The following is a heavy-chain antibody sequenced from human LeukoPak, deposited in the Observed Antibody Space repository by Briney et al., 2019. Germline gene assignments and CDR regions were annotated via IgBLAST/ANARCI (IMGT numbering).Heavy chain of an antibody. J-gene: IGHJ4*02. CDR1: GFTFSSYW. D-gene: IGHD3-22*01. V-gene: IGHV3-7*01. CDR2: IKQDGSEK. Sequence: GGSLRLSCAASGFTFSSYWMSWVRQAPGKGLEWVANIKQDGSEKYYADSVKGRFTISRDNAKNSLYLQMNSLRAEDTAVYYCARGDYYDSSGYSLLDYWGQGALVTVSS. CDR3: ARGDYYDSSGYSLLDY.